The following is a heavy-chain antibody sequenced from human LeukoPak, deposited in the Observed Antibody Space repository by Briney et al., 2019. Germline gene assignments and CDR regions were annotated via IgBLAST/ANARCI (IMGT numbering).Heavy chain of an antibody. CDR2: IRYDGSNK. D-gene: IGHD3-22*01. V-gene: IGHV3-30*02. Sequence: GGSLRLSCAASGFTFSSYGMHWVRQAPGKGLEWVAFIRYDGSNKYYADSVKGRFTISRDNSKNTLYLQMNSLRAEDTAVYYCAEAPYYYDSSGYQSWFDPWGQGTLVTVSS. CDR3: AEAPYYYDSSGYQSWFDP. J-gene: IGHJ5*02. CDR1: GFTFSSYG.